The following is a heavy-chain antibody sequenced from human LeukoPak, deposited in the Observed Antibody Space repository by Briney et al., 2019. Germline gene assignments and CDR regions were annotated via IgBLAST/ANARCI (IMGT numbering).Heavy chain of an antibody. D-gene: IGHD2-2*01. Sequence: PGGSLRLSCSASGFTFSRYAMSWVRQAPGKGLEWVANIKQDGSEKYYVDSVKGRFTISRDNAKNSLYLQMNSLRAEDTAVYYCARVPYSIVVVPAAPIKTYYYYYMDVWGKGTTVTISS. CDR3: ARVPYSIVVVPAAPIKTYYYYYMDV. CDR1: GFTFSRYA. CDR2: IKQDGSEK. J-gene: IGHJ6*03. V-gene: IGHV3-7*01.